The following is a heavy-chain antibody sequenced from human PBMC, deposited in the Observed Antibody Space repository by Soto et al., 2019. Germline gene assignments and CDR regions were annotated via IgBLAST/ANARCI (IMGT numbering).Heavy chain of an antibody. J-gene: IGHJ4*02. CDR1: GFTLSSYA. Sequence: EVQLLESGGVLVQPVESLRLSCAASGFTLSSYAMSWVRPAPGKGLEWVSVISGRDDSTYYADSVKGRFTISRDNSKNTLYLQMNILRAEATAVYHCAKRSSSSTFDYWGQGTLVTVSS. D-gene: IGHD6-6*01. V-gene: IGHV3-23*01. CDR2: ISGRDDST. CDR3: AKRSSSSTFDY.